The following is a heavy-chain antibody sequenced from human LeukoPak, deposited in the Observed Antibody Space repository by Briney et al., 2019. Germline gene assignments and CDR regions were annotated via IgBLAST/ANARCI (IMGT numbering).Heavy chain of an antibody. CDR3: AREGDTYYYVAY. CDR2: IKQDGSEK. J-gene: IGHJ4*02. D-gene: IGHD2-21*02. V-gene: IGHV3-7*01. Sequence: GGSLRLSCAGSGFMFSNYWMTWVRQAPGKGLEWVANIKQDGSEKYYVDSVKGRFTISRDNAKNSLYLQMNSLRAEDTAVYYCAREGDTYYYVAYWGQGPLVTVSS. CDR1: GFMFSNYW.